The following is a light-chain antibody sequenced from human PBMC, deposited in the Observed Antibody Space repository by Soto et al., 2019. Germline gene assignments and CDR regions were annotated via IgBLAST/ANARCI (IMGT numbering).Light chain of an antibody. J-gene: IGKJ3*01. Sequence: DIQMTQSPSTLSASVGDRVTITCRASQSISSWLAWYQQKPGKAPTLLIYKASSLESGVPSRFSGSGSGTECTLTISSLQPDYFATYYCQQSFTFGPGTKVDIK. V-gene: IGKV1-5*03. CDR3: QQSFT. CDR1: QSISSW. CDR2: KAS.